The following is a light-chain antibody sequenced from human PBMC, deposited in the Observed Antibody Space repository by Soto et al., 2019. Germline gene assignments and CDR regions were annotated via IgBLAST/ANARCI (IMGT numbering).Light chain of an antibody. CDR3: NSYTSTGTVV. V-gene: IGLV2-14*01. Sequence: QSALTQPASVSGSPGQSITISCTGTSSDVGAWKYVSWYQQYPGKAPRLLISEVSIRPSGVSNRFSGSKSGNTASLTISGGQAEDEADYYCNSYTSTGTVVFGGGTKLTVL. CDR1: SSDVGAWKY. J-gene: IGLJ2*01. CDR2: EVS.